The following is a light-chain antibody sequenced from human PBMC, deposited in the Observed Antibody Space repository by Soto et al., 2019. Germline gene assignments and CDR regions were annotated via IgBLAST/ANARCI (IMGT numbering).Light chain of an antibody. CDR2: DAS. V-gene: IGKV1-5*01. CDR1: QSISSL. J-gene: IGKJ4*02. CDR3: QRYNSHCT. Sequence: DIQSAKCPSTLTPSVAARVTITWRASQSISSLLGWYQQKPGKATKLMIYDASRLKGGVPSRCSGRGSGTEFTLTISILPHDYSASYCCQRYNSHCTFGEGTKVDI.